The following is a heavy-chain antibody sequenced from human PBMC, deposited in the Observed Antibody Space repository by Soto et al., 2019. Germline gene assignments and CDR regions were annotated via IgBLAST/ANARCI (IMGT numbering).Heavy chain of an antibody. J-gene: IGHJ6*01. D-gene: IGHD1-1*01. CDR3: ARWWNDEEWVETMDV. CDR1: GFIFRDYG. CDR2: IYYDGSNE. V-gene: IGHV3-33*01. Sequence: QVQLVESGGAVVQPGRSLRLACETSGFIFRDYGMHWVRQAPGKGLEWVAVIYYDGSNEHYSDSVRGRFTISRDNSKNILYLQMNSLRAEDTAIYYCARWWNDEEWVETMDVWGQGTTVTVSS.